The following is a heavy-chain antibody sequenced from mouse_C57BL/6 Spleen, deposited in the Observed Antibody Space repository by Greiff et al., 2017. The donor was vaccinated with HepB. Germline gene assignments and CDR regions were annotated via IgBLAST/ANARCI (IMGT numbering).Heavy chain of an antibody. D-gene: IGHD1-1*01. CDR1: GYTFTSYW. CDR3: ARRHYYGSSPYYAMDY. V-gene: IGHV1-50*01. J-gene: IGHJ4*01. Sequence: QVQLQQPGAELVKPGASVKLSCKASGYTFTSYWMQWVKQRPGQGLEWIGEIDPSDSYTNYNQKLKGKATLTVDTSSSTAYMQLSSLTSEDSAVYYCARRHYYGSSPYYAMDYWGQGTSVTVSS. CDR2: IDPSDSYT.